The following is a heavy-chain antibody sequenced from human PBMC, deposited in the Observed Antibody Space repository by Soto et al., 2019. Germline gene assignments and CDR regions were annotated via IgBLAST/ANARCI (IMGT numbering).Heavy chain of an antibody. J-gene: IGHJ5*02. CDR2: ISAYNGNT. V-gene: IGHV1-18*01. CDR3: ARVIFEYYYDSSGYYNWFDP. D-gene: IGHD3-22*01. Sequence: ASVKVSCKASGYTFTSYGIGWVRQAPGQGLEWMGWISAYNGNTNYAQKLQGRVTMTTDTSTSTAYMELRSLRSDDTAVYYCARVIFEYYYDSSGYYNWFDPWGQGTLVTVSS. CDR1: GYTFTSYG.